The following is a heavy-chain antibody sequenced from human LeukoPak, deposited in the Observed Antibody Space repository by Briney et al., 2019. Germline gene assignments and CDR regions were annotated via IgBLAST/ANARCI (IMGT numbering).Heavy chain of an antibody. Sequence: GGSLRLPCAASGFAFSSYWMSWVRQAPGKGLEWVANIKEDGSERFYVDSVKGRFTISRDNAKNSLYLQMNSLRAEDTAVYYCARVITMIVADAFDIWGQGTMVTVSS. J-gene: IGHJ3*02. CDR1: GFAFSSYW. V-gene: IGHV3-7*01. D-gene: IGHD3-22*01. CDR3: ARVITMIVADAFDI. CDR2: IKEDGSER.